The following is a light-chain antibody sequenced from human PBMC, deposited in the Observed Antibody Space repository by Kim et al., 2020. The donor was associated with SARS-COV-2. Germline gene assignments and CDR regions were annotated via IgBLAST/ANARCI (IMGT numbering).Light chain of an antibody. Sequence: VSPGERVTLSRRASQSVSSNVAWYQQKPGQAPRLLIFGASTRATGIPARFSGSGSGTEFTLTVSSLQSEDFAVYSCQQYNNWPLTFGGGTKVDIK. CDR3: QQYNNWPLT. CDR1: QSVSSN. J-gene: IGKJ4*01. V-gene: IGKV3-15*01. CDR2: GAS.